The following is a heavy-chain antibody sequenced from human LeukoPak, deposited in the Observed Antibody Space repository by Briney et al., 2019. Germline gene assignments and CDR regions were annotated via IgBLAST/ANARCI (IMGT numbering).Heavy chain of an antibody. D-gene: IGHD3-10*01. CDR3: AASVRLGELGTFDI. CDR1: GFTFSDYY. Sequence: GGSLRLSCAASGFTFSDYYMSWIRQAPGKGLEWVSYISSSSSYTNYADSVKGRFTISRDNAKNSLYLQMNSLRAEDTAVYYCAASVRLGELGTFDIWGQGTMVTVS. CDR2: ISSSSSYT. J-gene: IGHJ3*02. V-gene: IGHV3-11*06.